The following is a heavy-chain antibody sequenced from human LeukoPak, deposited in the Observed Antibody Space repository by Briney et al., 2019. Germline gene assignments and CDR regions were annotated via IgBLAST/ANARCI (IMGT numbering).Heavy chain of an antibody. Sequence: SETLSLTCAVYGGSFSGYYWSWIRQPPGKGLEWIGEINHSGRTNYNPSLKSRVTMSVDTSKNQFSLMLSSVTAADTAVYYCARAFTYYDILTGYYEPHTILDYWGQGTLVTVSS. CDR3: ARAFTYYDILTGYYEPHTILDY. V-gene: IGHV4-34*01. D-gene: IGHD3-9*01. CDR2: INHSGRT. J-gene: IGHJ4*02. CDR1: GGSFSGYY.